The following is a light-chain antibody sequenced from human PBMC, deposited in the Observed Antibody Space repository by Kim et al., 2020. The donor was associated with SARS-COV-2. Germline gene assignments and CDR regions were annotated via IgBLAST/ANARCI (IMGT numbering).Light chain of an antibody. CDR2: GAS. CDR3: QQYRSSPTT. Sequence: FPGERASRFCWANQSLSGTYLARYLLQPGQAPRLRIYGASNRATGIPNRFSGSGSGTDFTLTISRLEPEDFAMYYCQQYRSSPTTFGGGTKVDIK. V-gene: IGKV3-20*01. J-gene: IGKJ4*01. CDR1: QSLSGTY.